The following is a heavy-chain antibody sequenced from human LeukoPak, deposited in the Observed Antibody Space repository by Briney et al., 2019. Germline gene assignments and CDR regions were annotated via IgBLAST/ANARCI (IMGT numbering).Heavy chain of an antibody. J-gene: IGHJ2*01. CDR1: GFTFSSYW. CDR3: ARGIGDVDIVATFDWYFDL. V-gene: IGHV3-7*01. Sequence: PGGSLRLSCAASGFTFSSYWMSWVRQAPGKGLEWVANIKQDGSEKYYVDSVKGRFTISRDNAENSLYLQMNSLRAEDTAVYYCARGIGDVDIVATFDWYFDLWGRGTLVTVSS. D-gene: IGHD5-12*01. CDR2: IKQDGSEK.